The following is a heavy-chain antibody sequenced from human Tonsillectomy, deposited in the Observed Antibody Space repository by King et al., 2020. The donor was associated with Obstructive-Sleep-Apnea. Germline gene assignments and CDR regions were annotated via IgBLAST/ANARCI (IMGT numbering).Heavy chain of an antibody. Sequence: QLQESGPGLVKPSQTLSLTCTVSGGSISGYDYYWTWIRQPPGKGLEWIVHIFYSEDTYYHPSLKSRVTISIDRSKNHFSLKLIFVTSADPAVYYCAASRFAYPDWGQGTLVTVSS. CDR1: GGSISGYDYY. J-gene: IGHJ4*02. D-gene: IGHD2-21*01. CDR2: IFYSEDT. V-gene: IGHV4-30-4*01. CDR3: AASRFAYPD.